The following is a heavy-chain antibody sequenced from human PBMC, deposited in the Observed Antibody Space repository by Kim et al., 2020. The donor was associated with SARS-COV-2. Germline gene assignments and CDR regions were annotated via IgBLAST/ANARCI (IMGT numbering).Heavy chain of an antibody. CDR2: IWYDGSNK. V-gene: IGHV3-33*06. CDR3: AKDNFLTYYYGSGSENDAFDN. J-gene: IGHJ3*02. Sequence: GGSLRLSCAASGFTFSSYGMHWVRQAPGKGLEWVAVIWYDGSNKYYADSVKGRFTISRDNSKNTLYLQMNSLRAEDTAVYYCAKDNFLTYYYGSGSENDAFDNWGQGTMFTVSS. CDR1: GFTFSSYG. D-gene: IGHD3-10*01.